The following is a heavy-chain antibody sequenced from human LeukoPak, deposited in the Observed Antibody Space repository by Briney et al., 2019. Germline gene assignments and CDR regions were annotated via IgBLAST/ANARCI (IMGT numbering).Heavy chain of an antibody. J-gene: IGHJ5*02. CDR1: GGSITSGNYY. Sequence: SQTLSLTCTVSGGSITSGNYYWSWIRQPAGKGLKWIGRIYASGNTNYNPSLKGRVTISVDTSKNQFSLRLSSVTAADTVVYYCARGFDPWGQGTLVTVSS. V-gene: IGHV4-61*02. CDR3: ARGFDP. CDR2: IYASGNT.